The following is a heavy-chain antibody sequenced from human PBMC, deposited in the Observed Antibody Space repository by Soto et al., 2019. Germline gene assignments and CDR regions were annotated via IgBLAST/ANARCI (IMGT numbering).Heavy chain of an antibody. V-gene: IGHV1-46*03. CDR2: INPSGGST. Sequence: QVQLVQSGAEVKKPGASVKVSCKASGYTFTSYYMHWVRQAPGQGLEWMGIINPSGGSTSYAQKFQGRVTMTRDTSTSTVYMELSSLRSEDTAVYYCARVYPSYTGYGYVGNNWFDPWGQGTLVTVSS. J-gene: IGHJ5*02. CDR1: GYTFTSYY. D-gene: IGHD5-18*01. CDR3: ARVYPSYTGYGYVGNNWFDP.